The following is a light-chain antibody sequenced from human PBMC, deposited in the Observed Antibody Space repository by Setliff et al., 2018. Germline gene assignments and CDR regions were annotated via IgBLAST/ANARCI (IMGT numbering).Light chain of an antibody. Sequence: QSVLTQPPSASGTPGQRVTISCSGSRSNVGPNTVDWYQQVPGTAPRLLLFGNSQRPSGVPDRFSGSKSGTTASLVISGLQSEDEANYYCATWDDGLNGAVFGGGTQLTVL. CDR3: ATWDDGLNGAV. CDR1: RSNVGPNT. J-gene: IGLJ2*01. CDR2: GNS. V-gene: IGLV1-44*01.